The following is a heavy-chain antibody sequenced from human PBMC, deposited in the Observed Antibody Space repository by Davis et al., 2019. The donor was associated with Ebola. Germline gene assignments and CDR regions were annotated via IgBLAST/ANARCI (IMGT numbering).Heavy chain of an antibody. CDR3: ARDFDKVRT. J-gene: IGHJ4*02. CDR2: INWNGGST. CDR1: GFNFDDYG. D-gene: IGHD1-1*01. Sequence: GESLKISCAASGFNFDDYGMHWVRQAPGKGLEWVSGINWNGGSTGYADSVKGRFTISRDNAKNSLYLRLNSLRAEDTAVYYCARDFDKVRTWGQGTLVTVSS. V-gene: IGHV3-20*04.